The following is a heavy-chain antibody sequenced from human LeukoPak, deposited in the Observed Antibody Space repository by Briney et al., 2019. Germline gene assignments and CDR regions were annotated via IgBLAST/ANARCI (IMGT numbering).Heavy chain of an antibody. CDR1: GGSISSYH. CDR3: ARAGTDYYDSSGYFDY. Sequence: SETLSLTCTVSGGSISSYHWSWIRQPPGKGLEWIGSIYYSGSTYYNPSLKSRVTISVDTSKNQFSLKLSSVTAADTAVYYCARAGTDYYDSSGYFDYWGQGTLVTVSS. V-gene: IGHV4-39*07. J-gene: IGHJ4*02. D-gene: IGHD3-22*01. CDR2: IYYSGST.